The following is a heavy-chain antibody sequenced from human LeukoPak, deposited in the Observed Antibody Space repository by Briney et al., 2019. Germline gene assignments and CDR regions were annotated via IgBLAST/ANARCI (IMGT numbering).Heavy chain of an antibody. J-gene: IGHJ5*02. V-gene: IGHV4-4*07. D-gene: IGHD3-3*01. CDR1: GGSIDINY. CDR2: VSSSGTT. Sequence: SETLSLTCSVSGGSIDINYWTWIRQPVGKGPEWIGRVSSSGTTDYNPSLRSRVNIFVDKSKSQFSLRLNSVTAADTAVYYCARLPFFDFDPWGHGALVIVSS. CDR3: ARLPFFDFDP.